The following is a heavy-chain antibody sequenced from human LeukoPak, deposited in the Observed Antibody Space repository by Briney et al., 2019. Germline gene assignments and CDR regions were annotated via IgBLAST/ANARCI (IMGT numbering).Heavy chain of an antibody. J-gene: IGHJ4*02. CDR3: ARRVSPKTRQMVRGVID. CDR1: SGSISSSSYY. CDR2: IYYSGST. D-gene: IGHD3-10*01. V-gene: IGHV4-39*01. Sequence: SETLSLTCTVSSGSISSSSYYWGWIRQPPGKGLEWIGSIYYSGSTYYNPSLRSRVTISVDTSKNQFSLKLSSVTAADTAVYYCARRVSPKTRQMVRGVIDWGQGTLVTVSS.